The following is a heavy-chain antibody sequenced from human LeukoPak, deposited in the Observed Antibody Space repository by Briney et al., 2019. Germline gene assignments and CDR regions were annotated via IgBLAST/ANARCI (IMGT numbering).Heavy chain of an antibody. CDR1: GYTLTDLS. Sequence: ASVKVSCKVSGYTLTDLSMHWVRQAPGKGLEWMGGFDPEDGETIYAQKFQGRVTMTEDTSTDTAYMELSSPRSEDTAVYYCATDWRGAMVISFGYWGQGTLVTVSS. CDR2: FDPEDGET. D-gene: IGHD5-18*01. V-gene: IGHV1-24*01. J-gene: IGHJ4*02. CDR3: ATDWRGAMVISFGY.